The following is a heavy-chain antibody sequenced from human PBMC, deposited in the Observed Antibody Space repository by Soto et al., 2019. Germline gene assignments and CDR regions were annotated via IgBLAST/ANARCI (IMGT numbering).Heavy chain of an antibody. V-gene: IGHV4-59*01. J-gene: IGHJ4*02. CDR2: IYYSGST. Sequence: SETLSLTCTVSGGSISSYYWNWIRQPPGKGMEWIGYIYYSGSTNYNPSLKSRVTISVDTSKNQFSLKLNSVTAADTAVYYCARLRGEYVLGPGFDYCGEGTLVTVSS. CDR1: GGSISSYY. D-gene: IGHD3-16*01. CDR3: ARLRGEYVLGPGFDY.